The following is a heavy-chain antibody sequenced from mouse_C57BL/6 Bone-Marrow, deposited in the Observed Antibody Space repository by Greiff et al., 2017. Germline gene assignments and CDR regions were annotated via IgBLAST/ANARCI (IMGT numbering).Heavy chain of an antibody. D-gene: IGHD1-1*01. CDR1: GFTFSSYT. J-gene: IGHJ3*01. V-gene: IGHV5-9*01. CDR2: ISGGGGNT. CDR3: ARNLITTVVPFAY. Sequence: EVKLMESGGGLVKPGGSLKLSCAASGFTFSSYTMSWVRQTPEKRLEWVATISGGGGNTYYPDSVKGRFTISRDNAKNTLYLQMSMLRSEDTALYYCARNLITTVVPFAYWGQGTLVTVSA.